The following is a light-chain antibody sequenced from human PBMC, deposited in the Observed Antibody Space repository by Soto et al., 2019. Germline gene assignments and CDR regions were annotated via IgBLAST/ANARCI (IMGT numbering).Light chain of an antibody. Sequence: QSVLTQPASVSGSPGQSITISCTGTSSDVGGYNYVSWYQFHPGKAPKLLIFEGFKRPSGVSNRFSGSKSGSTASLTISGLQAEDEADYYCSSYGGSNNLVFGGGTKLTVL. J-gene: IGLJ2*01. CDR1: SSDVGGYNY. V-gene: IGLV2-14*01. CDR3: SSYGGSNNLV. CDR2: EGF.